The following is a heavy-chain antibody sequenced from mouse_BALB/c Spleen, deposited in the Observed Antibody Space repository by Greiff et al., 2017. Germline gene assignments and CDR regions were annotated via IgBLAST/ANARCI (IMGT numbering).Heavy chain of an antibody. D-gene: IGHD1-1*01. Sequence: EVKLMESGGGLVKPGGSLKLSCAASVFAFSSYDMSWVRQTPEKRLEWVAYISSGGGSTYYPDTVKGRFTISRDNAKNTLYLQMSSLKSEDTAMYYCARRFITFDYWGQGTSLTVSS. CDR1: VFAFSSYD. CDR2: ISSGGGST. J-gene: IGHJ2*02. V-gene: IGHV5-12-1*01. CDR3: ARRFITFDY.